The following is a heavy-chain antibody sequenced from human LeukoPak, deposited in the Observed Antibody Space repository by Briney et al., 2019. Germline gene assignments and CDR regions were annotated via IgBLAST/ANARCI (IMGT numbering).Heavy chain of an antibody. CDR2: IYNGVNT. J-gene: IGHJ5*02. Sequence: SETLSLTCTVSGASVSSASFWSWIRQPPGKGVEWIAHIYNGVNTNYNPSLKSRVTISVDTSKNQFSLRLNSVTAADTAVYYCARSRAFNSGAFDPWGQGSLVTVSS. D-gene: IGHD1-26*01. CDR3: ARSRAFNSGAFDP. CDR1: GASVSSASF. V-gene: IGHV4-61*01.